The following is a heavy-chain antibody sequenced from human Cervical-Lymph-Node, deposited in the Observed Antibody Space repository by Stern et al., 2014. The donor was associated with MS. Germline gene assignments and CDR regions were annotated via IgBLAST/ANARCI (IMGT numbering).Heavy chain of an antibody. J-gene: IGHJ3*02. CDR2: IVGGSGNT. Sequence: QLVESGPEVKKPGTSVKVSCKASGFTFTSSAVQWVRQARGQRLEWIGWIVGGSGNTNYAQKFQERVTITRDMSTSTAYMELSSLRSEDTAVYYCAAERDYYDSSGDDAFDIWGQGTMVTVSS. CDR1: GFTFTSSA. D-gene: IGHD3-22*01. V-gene: IGHV1-58*01. CDR3: AAERDYYDSSGDDAFDI.